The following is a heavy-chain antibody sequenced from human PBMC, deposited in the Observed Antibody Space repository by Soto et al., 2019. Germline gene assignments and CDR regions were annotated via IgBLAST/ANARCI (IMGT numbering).Heavy chain of an antibody. D-gene: IGHD3-16*01. CDR3: AKDLITFTTYGDVDY. CDR2: ISYDGSNK. J-gene: IGHJ4*02. V-gene: IGHV3-30*18. Sequence: PGGSLRLSCAASGFTFSSYGMHWVRQAPGKGLEWVAVISYDGSNKYYADSVKGRFTISRDNSKNTLYLQMNSLRAEDTAVYYCAKDLITFTTYGDVDYWGQGTLVTVSS. CDR1: GFTFSSYG.